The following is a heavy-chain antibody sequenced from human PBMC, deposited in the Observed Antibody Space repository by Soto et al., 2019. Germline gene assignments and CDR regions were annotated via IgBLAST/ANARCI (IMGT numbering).Heavy chain of an antibody. CDR1: GGSISSGGYY. D-gene: IGHD2-2*02. CDR2: IYYSGST. V-gene: IGHV4-31*03. J-gene: IGHJ5*02. CDR3: ARAVCSSTSCYIWSWFDP. Sequence: SETLSLTCTVSGGSISSGGYYWSWIRQHPGKGLEWIGYIYYSGSTYYNPSLKSRVTISVDTSKNQFSLKLSSVTAADTAVYYCARAVCSSTSCYIWSWFDPWGQGTLVTVSS.